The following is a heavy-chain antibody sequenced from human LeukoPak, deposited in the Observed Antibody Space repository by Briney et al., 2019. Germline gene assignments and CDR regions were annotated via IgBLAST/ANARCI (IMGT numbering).Heavy chain of an antibody. CDR2: IRDSGNST. Sequence: GASLRLSCVASGFTLSSYAMSWVRQAPGKGLEWVSTIRDSGNSTYYADSVKGRFTISRDNSKNTLYLQMNSPRAEDTAVYYCAKESNYDFWSGYFPFDYWGQGTLVTVSS. V-gene: IGHV3-23*01. J-gene: IGHJ4*02. CDR3: AKESNYDFWSGYFPFDY. D-gene: IGHD3-3*01. CDR1: GFTLSSYA.